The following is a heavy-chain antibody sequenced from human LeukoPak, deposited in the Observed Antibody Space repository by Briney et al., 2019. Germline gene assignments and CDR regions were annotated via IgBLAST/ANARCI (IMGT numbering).Heavy chain of an antibody. CDR2: ISYDGSNK. V-gene: IGHV3-30*04. J-gene: IGHJ4*02. CDR3: ARGLGSGYVDY. Sequence: GRSLRLSCAASGFTFSSYAMHWVRQAPGKGLEWVAIISYDGSNKYYADSVKGRFTISRDNSKNTLYLQMNSLRAEDTAVYYCARGLGSGYVDYWGQGTLVIVSS. D-gene: IGHD2-15*01. CDR1: GFTFSSYA.